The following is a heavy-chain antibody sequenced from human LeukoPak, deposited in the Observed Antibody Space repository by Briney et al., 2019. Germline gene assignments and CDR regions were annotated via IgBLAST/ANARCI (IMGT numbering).Heavy chain of an antibody. CDR1: GYTFTSYG. V-gene: IGHV1-69*13. J-gene: IGHJ4*02. CDR3: ARSRWGSGSYCFDY. Sequence: GASVKVSCKASGYTFTSYGISWVRQAPGQGLEWMGGIIPIFGTANYAQKFQGRVTITADESTSTAYMELSSLRSEDTAVYYCARSRWGSGSYCFDYWGQGTLVTVSS. CDR2: IIPIFGTA. D-gene: IGHD1-26*01.